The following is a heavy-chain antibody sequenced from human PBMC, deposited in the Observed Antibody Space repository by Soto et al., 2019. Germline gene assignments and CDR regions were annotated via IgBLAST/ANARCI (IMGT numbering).Heavy chain of an antibody. D-gene: IGHD2-2*02. Sequence: QVQLVQSGAEVKKPGASVKVSCKASGYTFTSYAMHWVRQAPGQRLEWMGWINAGNGNTKYSQKFQGRVTXXRXXSASTAYMELSSLRSEDPAVYYCAKSATVPAAIAYWGQGTLVTVSS. J-gene: IGHJ4*02. CDR3: AKSATVPAAIAY. V-gene: IGHV1-3*01. CDR1: GYTFTSYA. CDR2: INAGNGNT.